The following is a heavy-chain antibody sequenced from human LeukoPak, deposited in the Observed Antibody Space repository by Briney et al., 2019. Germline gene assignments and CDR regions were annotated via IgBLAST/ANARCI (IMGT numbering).Heavy chain of an antibody. D-gene: IGHD3-3*01. J-gene: IGHJ4*02. CDR3: ARIETSHYDFWSGSYY. CDR1: GYTFTSYD. Sequence: ASVKVSCKASGYTFTSYDINWVRQATGQGPEWMGWMNPNSGNTGYAQKFQGRVTMTRNTSISTAYMELSSLRSEDTAVYYCARIETSHYDFWSGSYYWGQGTLVTVSS. V-gene: IGHV1-8*01. CDR2: MNPNSGNT.